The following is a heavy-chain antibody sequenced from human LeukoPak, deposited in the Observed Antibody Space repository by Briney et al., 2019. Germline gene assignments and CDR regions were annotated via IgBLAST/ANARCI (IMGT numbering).Heavy chain of an antibody. CDR1: GFTFSSYD. D-gene: IGHD1-26*01. Sequence: TGGSLRLSCAASGFTFSSYDMHWVRHATGKGLEWVSAIGTAGDTYYPGSVKGRFTISRENAKNSLYLQMNSLRAGDTAVYYCARDGSDAFDIWGQGTMVTVSS. V-gene: IGHV3-13*04. CDR3: ARDGSDAFDI. J-gene: IGHJ3*02. CDR2: IGTAGDT.